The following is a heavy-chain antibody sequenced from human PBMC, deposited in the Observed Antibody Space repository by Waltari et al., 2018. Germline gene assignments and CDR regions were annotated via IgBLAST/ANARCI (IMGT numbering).Heavy chain of an antibody. V-gene: IGHV1-8*01. D-gene: IGHD3-10*01. Sequence: VQLVQSGAEVKKPGASVKVCCKASGYNFTSDDLNWCRQATGQGLEWRGWMNPDSGNTGYAQKFQGRVTMTRNTSISTAYMELSSLRSEDTAVYYCARGYMVRGVQNDYWGQGTLVTVSS. CDR3: ARGYMVRGVQNDY. J-gene: IGHJ4*02. CDR1: GYNFTSDD. CDR2: MNPDSGNT.